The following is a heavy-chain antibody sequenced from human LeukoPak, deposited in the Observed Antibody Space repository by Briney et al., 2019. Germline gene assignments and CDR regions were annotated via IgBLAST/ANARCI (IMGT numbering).Heavy chain of an antibody. J-gene: IGHJ4*02. Sequence: ASVKVSCKASGYTFTSYYMHWVRQAPGQGLEWMGIINPSGGSTNYAQTFQGRVTMTRDTSTSTVYMELSSLRSEDTAVYYCARGGRKGYYCGSGSYEFDYWGQGTLVTVSS. D-gene: IGHD3-10*01. CDR2: INPSGGST. CDR3: ARGGRKGYYCGSGSYEFDY. CDR1: GYTFTSYY. V-gene: IGHV1-46*03.